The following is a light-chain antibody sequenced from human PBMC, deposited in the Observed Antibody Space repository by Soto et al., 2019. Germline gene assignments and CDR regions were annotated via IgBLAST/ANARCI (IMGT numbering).Light chain of an antibody. CDR3: CSYAGSHTFAVV. CDR1: SSDVGGYNY. Sequence: QSALTQPRSVSGSPGQSVTISCTGTSSDVGGYNYVSWYQQHPGKAPKLMIYDVSKRPSGVPDRFSGSKSGNTASLTISGLQAEDEADYYCCSYAGSHTFAVVFGGGTKLTVL. J-gene: IGLJ2*01. CDR2: DVS. V-gene: IGLV2-11*01.